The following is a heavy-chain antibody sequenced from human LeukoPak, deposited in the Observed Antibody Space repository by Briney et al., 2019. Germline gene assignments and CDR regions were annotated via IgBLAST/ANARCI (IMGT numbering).Heavy chain of an antibody. CDR2: TYSGGST. Sequence: PGGSLRLSCAASGFTVSGNYMSWVRQAPGKGLEWVSVTYSGGSTYYADSVRGRFTISRDNSKNTLYLQMNSLRAEDTAVYYCARVSYYCSSTSCSSDYYYYYMDVWGKGTTVTVSS. CDR1: GFTVSGNY. V-gene: IGHV3-53*01. CDR3: ARVSYYCSSTSCSSDYYYYYMDV. D-gene: IGHD2-2*01. J-gene: IGHJ6*03.